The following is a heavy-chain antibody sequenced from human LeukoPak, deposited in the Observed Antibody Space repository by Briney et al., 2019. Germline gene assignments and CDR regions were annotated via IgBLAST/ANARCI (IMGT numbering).Heavy chain of an antibody. J-gene: IGHJ6*02. CDR2: ISAYNGNT. Sequence: GASVKVSCKASGYTFTSYGISWVRQAPGQGLEWMGWISAYNGNTNYAQKLQGRVTMTTDTSTSTAYMELRSLRSDDTAVYYCARVCGELRFLEWPNEYYYGMDVWGQGTTVTVSS. V-gene: IGHV1-18*01. D-gene: IGHD3-3*01. CDR1: GYTFTSYG. CDR3: ARVCGELRFLEWPNEYYYGMDV.